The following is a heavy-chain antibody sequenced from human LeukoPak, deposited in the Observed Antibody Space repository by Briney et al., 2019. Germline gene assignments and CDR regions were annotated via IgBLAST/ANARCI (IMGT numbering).Heavy chain of an antibody. J-gene: IGHJ4*02. CDR2: ISNSGGST. Sequence: GGSLRLSCAASGFTFSSYALSWVRQAPGEGLEWVSDISNSGGSTNYADSVKGRFTISRDNSKNTLYLQMNSLRAEDTAVYYCAKEAGCNGGSCPFDYWGQGTLVTVLS. CDR1: GFTFSSYA. CDR3: AKEAGCNGGSCPFDY. D-gene: IGHD2-15*01. V-gene: IGHV3-23*01.